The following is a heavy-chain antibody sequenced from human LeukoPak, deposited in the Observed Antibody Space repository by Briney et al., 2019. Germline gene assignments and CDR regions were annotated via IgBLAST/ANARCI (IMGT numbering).Heavy chain of an antibody. J-gene: IGHJ4*02. Sequence: SETLSLTCTVSGASISSYYYNWIRQTAGRGLEWIGRLYISGSTDYNPSLKSRVTISVDRSTNQFSLNLRSVTAADTAVYFCARDLSGSLYFDYWGQGDLVTVSS. D-gene: IGHD3-10*01. CDR3: ARDLSGSLYFDY. CDR2: LYISGST. V-gene: IGHV4-4*07. CDR1: GASISSYY.